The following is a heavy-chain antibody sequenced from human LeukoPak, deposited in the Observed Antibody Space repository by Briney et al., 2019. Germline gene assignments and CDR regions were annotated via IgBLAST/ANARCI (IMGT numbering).Heavy chain of an antibody. D-gene: IGHD2-15*01. V-gene: IGHV3-74*01. CDR1: GFTFSSYW. CDR2: INSDGSST. CDR3: ARSGGYCSGGSCYSRYFDL. J-gene: IGHJ2*01. Sequence: PGGSLRLSCAASGFTFSSYWMHWVRQAPGKGLVWVSRINSDGSSTSYADPVKGRLTISRDNAKNTLYLQMNSLRAEDTAVYYCARSGGYCSGGSCYSRYFDLWGRGTLVTVSS.